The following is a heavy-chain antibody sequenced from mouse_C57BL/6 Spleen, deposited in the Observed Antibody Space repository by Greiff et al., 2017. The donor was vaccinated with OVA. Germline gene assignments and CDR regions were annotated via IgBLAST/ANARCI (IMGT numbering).Heavy chain of an antibody. Sequence: EVQGVESGEGLVKPGGSLKLSCAASGFTFSSYAMSWVRQTPEKRLEWVAYISSGGDYIYYADTVKGRFTISRDNARNTLYLQMSSLKSEDTAMYYCTRVSTMVTTFYWYFDVWGTGTTVTVSS. CDR1: GFTFSSYA. CDR3: TRVSTMVTTFYWYFDV. V-gene: IGHV5-9-1*02. J-gene: IGHJ1*03. D-gene: IGHD2-2*01. CDR2: ISSGGDYI.